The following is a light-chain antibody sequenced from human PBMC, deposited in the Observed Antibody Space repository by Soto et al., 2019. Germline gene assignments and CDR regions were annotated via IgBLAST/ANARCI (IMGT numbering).Light chain of an antibody. CDR2: EAL. CDR3: QQYNNWPPDT. CDR1: RSISTY. Sequence: ETVLTQSPATLSLSPGERATLSCRASRSISTYLAWYQQKPGQAPRLLIYEALNRATGIPARFSGSGSGTDFTLTISSLEPEDFAVYYCQQYNNWPPDTFGQGTKVDIK. J-gene: IGKJ1*01. V-gene: IGKV3-11*01.